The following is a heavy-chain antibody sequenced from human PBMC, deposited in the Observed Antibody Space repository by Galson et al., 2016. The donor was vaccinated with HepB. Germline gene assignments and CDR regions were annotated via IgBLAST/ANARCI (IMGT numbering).Heavy chain of an antibody. D-gene: IGHD6-19*01. CDR2: MSASGDSA. V-gene: IGHV3-23*01. CDR3: AKDRFGWYGYYIDY. CDR1: GFTFSNYA. Sequence: SLRLSCAASGFTFSNYAMSWVRQAPGKGLEWVSAMSASGDSAYYTDSVKGRFAISRDNSKNTLYLQMNSLRAEDTALYYCAKDRFGWYGYYIDYWGQGTLVTVSS. J-gene: IGHJ4*02.